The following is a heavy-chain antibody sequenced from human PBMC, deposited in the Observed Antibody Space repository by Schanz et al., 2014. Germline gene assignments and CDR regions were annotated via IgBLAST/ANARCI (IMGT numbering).Heavy chain of an antibody. D-gene: IGHD3-10*01. V-gene: IGHV3-30*04. J-gene: IGHJ4*02. Sequence: QVHLVESGGGVVQPGTSLRLSCAASGFTFRGHAMHWVRQAPGQGLEKVAVTSTDGTKTYYAASVRGRFTISRDNSKNTLYLEMNSLRAEDTAVYYCARDGRPPFYGSGEHYYSGQGTLXTVSS. CDR1: GFTFRGHA. CDR2: TSTDGTKT. CDR3: ARDGRPPFYGSGEHYY.